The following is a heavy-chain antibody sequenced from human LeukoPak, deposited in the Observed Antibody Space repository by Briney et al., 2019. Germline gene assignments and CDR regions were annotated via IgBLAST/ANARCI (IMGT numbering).Heavy chain of an antibody. Sequence: PGGSLRLSCAASGFTFSSYAMSWVRQAPGKGLEWASAISGSGGSTYYADSVKGRFTISRDNSKNTLYLQMNSLRAEDTAVYYCAKARVILGTYFDYWGQGTLVTVSS. V-gene: IGHV3-23*01. CDR2: ISGSGGST. CDR1: GFTFSSYA. CDR3: AKARVILGTYFDY. D-gene: IGHD3-3*02. J-gene: IGHJ4*02.